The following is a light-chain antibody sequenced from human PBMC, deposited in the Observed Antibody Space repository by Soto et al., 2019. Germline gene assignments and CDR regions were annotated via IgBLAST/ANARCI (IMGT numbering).Light chain of an antibody. V-gene: IGLV6-57*04. Sequence: NFMLTQPHSVSESPGKTVTISCTRTSGSIASSFVQWYQQRPGSAPTTVIYEDKQRPSGVPDRFSGSIDSSSNSASLTISGLTTEDAADYYCQSSDTTLVVFGGGTKLTVL. CDR1: SGSIASSF. J-gene: IGLJ2*01. CDR3: QSSDTTLVV. CDR2: EDK.